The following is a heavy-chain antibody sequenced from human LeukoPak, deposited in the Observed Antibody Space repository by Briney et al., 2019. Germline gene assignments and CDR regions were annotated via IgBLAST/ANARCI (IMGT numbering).Heavy chain of an antibody. CDR1: GFTFSSYN. J-gene: IGHJ4*02. D-gene: IGHD6-13*01. CDR2: ISSTGNTI. Sequence: GGSLRLSCAASGFTFSSYNMNWVRQALAMGLERVSFISSTGNTIYYADSVKGRFTISRDNAKNSLYLQMNSLRDEDAAVYYCARGSGSSWYVHYYFDYWGQGTLVTVSS. V-gene: IGHV3-48*02. CDR3: ARGSGSSWYVHYYFDY.